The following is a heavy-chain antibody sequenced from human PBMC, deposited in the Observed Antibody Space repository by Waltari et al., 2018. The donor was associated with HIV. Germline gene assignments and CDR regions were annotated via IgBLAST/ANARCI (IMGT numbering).Heavy chain of an antibody. Sequence: EVQVVESGGGLVQPAGSLRLSCAAAGFTFSSYEMNWVRQAPGKGLEWLSYISDSGSTRYYADSVKGRFTISRDNAKNSLYLQMNSLRAEDTAVYYCAATRYYYDSSGRWGQGTLVTVSS. CDR1: GFTFSSYE. V-gene: IGHV3-48*03. CDR2: ISDSGSTR. D-gene: IGHD3-22*01. J-gene: IGHJ4*02. CDR3: AATRYYYDSSGR.